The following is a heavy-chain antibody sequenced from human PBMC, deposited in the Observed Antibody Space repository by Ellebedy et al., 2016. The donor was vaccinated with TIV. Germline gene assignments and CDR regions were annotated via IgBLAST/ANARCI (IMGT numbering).Heavy chain of an antibody. CDR2: LSGNGRRA. J-gene: IGHJ4*02. Sequence: PGGSLRLSCEASGFMFSSYAMSWVRQAPGKGLEWVSTLSGNGRRADYRGSLKGRFTISRDNSKNTLYLQMNSLRAEETAVYYCARRVAGKASFDYWGQGTLVTVSS. D-gene: IGHD6-19*01. V-gene: IGHV3-23*01. CDR1: GFMFSSYA. CDR3: ARRVAGKASFDY.